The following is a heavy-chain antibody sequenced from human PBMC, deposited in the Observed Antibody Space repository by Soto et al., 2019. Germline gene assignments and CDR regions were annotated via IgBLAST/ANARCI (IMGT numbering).Heavy chain of an antibody. CDR1: GYTLTELS. D-gene: IGHD6-13*01. Sequence: ASVKVSCKVSGYTLTELSMHWVLQAPGKGLEWMGGFDPEDGETIYAQKFQGRVTMTEDTSTDTAYMELSSLRSEDTAVYYCATGIIAAAGTDYWGQGTLVTVSS. CDR3: ATGIIAAAGTDY. V-gene: IGHV1-24*01. CDR2: FDPEDGET. J-gene: IGHJ4*02.